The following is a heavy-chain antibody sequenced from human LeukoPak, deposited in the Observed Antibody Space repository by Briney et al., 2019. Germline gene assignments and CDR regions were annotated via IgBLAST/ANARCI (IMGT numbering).Heavy chain of an antibody. CDR3: ARDSDWAFDY. CDR2: VKSGNYDI. V-gene: IGHV3-48*01. CDR1: GFTFNTYS. J-gene: IGHJ4*02. D-gene: IGHD3-9*01. Sequence: GGSLRLSCAASGFTFNTYSMNWVRRAPGKGLEWLSYVKSGNYDIQYADSVTGRFTVSRDSATNSLYLQMNDLKAEDTAVYYCARDSDWAFDYWGQGSLVTVSS.